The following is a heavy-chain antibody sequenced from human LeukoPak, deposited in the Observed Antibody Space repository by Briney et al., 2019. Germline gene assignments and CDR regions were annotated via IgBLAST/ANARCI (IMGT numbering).Heavy chain of an antibody. CDR3: ARLDNYYGSGSYYHADY. Sequence: TASETLSLTCTVSGGSISSYYWSWIRQPPGKGLEWIGYIYYSGSTNYNPSLKSRVTMSVDTSKNQFSLKLTSVTAADTAVYYCARLDNYYGSGSYYHADYWGQGTLLTVSS. D-gene: IGHD3-10*01. CDR1: GGSISSYY. V-gene: IGHV4-59*08. J-gene: IGHJ4*02. CDR2: IYYSGST.